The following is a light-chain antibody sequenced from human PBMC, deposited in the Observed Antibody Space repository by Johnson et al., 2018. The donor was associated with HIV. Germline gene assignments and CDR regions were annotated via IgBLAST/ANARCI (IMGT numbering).Light chain of an antibody. CDR2: ENN. V-gene: IGLV1-51*02. Sequence: QSVLTQPPSVSAAPGQNVNISCSGGTSNIGTNYVSWYQQFPGTAPKLLIYENNKRPSGIPDRFSDSQSGTSATMAIPGLQTGDEADYYCGTWDSRLRSGFVGTGTKVTVL. CDR3: GTWDSRLRSGF. J-gene: IGLJ1*01. CDR1: TSNIGTNY.